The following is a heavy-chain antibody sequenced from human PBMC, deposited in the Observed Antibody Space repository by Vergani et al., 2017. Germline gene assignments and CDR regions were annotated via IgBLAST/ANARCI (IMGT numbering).Heavy chain of an antibody. CDR1: GFTFSSYS. V-gene: IGHV3-48*04. D-gene: IGHD3-10*01. CDR3: AREKGGSGSVGAFDI. CDR2: ISSSSSTI. Sequence: EVQLVESGGGLVQPGGSLRLSCAASGFTFSSYSMNWVRQAPGKGLEWVSYISSSSSTIYYADSVKGRFTISRDNAKNSLYLQMNSLRAEDTAVYYCAREKGGSGSVGAFDIWGQGTMVTVSS. J-gene: IGHJ3*02.